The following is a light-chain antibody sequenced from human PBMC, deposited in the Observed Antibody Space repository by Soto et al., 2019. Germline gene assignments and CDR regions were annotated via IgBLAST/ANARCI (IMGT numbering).Light chain of an antibody. Sequence: DIQMTQSPSSLSASVGDRVTITCRASQSISSYFNWYQQKPGKAPKLLIYAASSLQSGVPSRFSGSGSGTDFTLTIRSLQPEDFATYYCQQRYSTPRTFGQGTKVEIK. V-gene: IGKV1-39*01. J-gene: IGKJ1*01. CDR2: AAS. CDR3: QQRYSTPRT. CDR1: QSISSY.